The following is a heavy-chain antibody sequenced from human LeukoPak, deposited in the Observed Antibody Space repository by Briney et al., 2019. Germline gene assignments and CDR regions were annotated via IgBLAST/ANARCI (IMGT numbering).Heavy chain of an antibody. D-gene: IGHD6-13*01. V-gene: IGHV3-23*01. CDR1: GFTFSSYA. Sequence: PGGSLRLSCAASGFTFSSYAMNWVRQAPGKGLEWVSAISGSGGSTYYADSVKGRFTISRDNSKNTLYLQMNSLRAEDTAVYYCAKDWSGSSWPRRFDYWGQGTLVTVSS. CDR3: AKDWSGSSWPRRFDY. CDR2: ISGSGGST. J-gene: IGHJ4*02.